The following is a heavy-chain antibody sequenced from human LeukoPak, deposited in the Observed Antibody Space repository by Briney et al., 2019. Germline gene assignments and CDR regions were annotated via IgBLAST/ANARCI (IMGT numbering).Heavy chain of an antibody. J-gene: IGHJ4*02. CDR3: AREKEESRGFDY. Sequence: GGSLRLSCAASGFTFSDYYMSWVRQAPGKGLEWVANIKQDASQKYYVDSVKGRFTISRDNAKNSLYLQMNSLRAEDTAVYFCAREKEESRGFDYWGQGTLVTVSS. V-gene: IGHV3-7*01. CDR1: GFTFSDYY. CDR2: IKQDASQK. D-gene: IGHD3-10*01.